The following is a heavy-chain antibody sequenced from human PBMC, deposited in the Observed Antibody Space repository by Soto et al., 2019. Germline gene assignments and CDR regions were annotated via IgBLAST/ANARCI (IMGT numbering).Heavy chain of an antibody. D-gene: IGHD3-22*01. CDR2: IYHSGTT. CDR3: ARDSSGYYWFDP. J-gene: IGHJ5*02. CDR1: GFSIGSGYF. V-gene: IGHV4-38-2*02. Sequence: SETLSLTCAVSGFSIGSGYFWGWIRQPPGKGPEWLGSIYHSGTTYYNPSVKGRVTISVDTSKNQFSLKMSSVTAADTAVYYCARDSSGYYWFDPWGQGTLVTVS.